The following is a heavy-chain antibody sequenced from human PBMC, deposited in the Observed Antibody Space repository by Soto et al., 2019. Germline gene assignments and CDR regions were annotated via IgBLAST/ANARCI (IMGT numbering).Heavy chain of an antibody. J-gene: IGHJ4*02. CDR1: GESINSDKYY. CDR3: ARLEGLATISYYFDF. CDR2: IYFRGNT. V-gene: IGHV4-39*01. D-gene: IGHD3-9*01. Sequence: SETLSLTCSVSGESINSDKYYWGWIRQPPGKGLEWIGSIYFRGNTSYNPSLHTRVTISLDKSKSQSSLKLNSVTAADSAVYFCARLEGLATISYYFDFWGQGALVTVSA.